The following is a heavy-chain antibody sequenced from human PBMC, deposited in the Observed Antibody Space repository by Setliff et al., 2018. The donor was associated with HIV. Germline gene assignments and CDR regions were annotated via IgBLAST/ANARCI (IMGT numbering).Heavy chain of an antibody. D-gene: IGHD3-3*01. J-gene: IGHJ6*03. CDR2: ISGSSSYW. CDR3: ARDVYFTFSGEVIRHYLDV. V-gene: IGHV3-21*01. CDR1: GFTFTEYS. Sequence: PGGSLRLSCAASGFTFTEYSMSWVRQTPGKGLEWVSSISGSSSYWKYADSVKGRFTISRDNAKNSLLLQMNSLRAEDTAVYHCARDVYFTFSGEVIRHYLDVWGKGTTVTVSS.